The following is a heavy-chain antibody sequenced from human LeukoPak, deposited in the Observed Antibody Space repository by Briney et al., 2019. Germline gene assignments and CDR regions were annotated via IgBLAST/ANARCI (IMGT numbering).Heavy chain of an antibody. CDR3: SRERSEKYSTEQ. D-gene: IGHD1-1*01. CDR1: GFTFRSYA. CDR2: ISYDGSIK. V-gene: IGHV3-30-3*01. J-gene: IGHJ4*02. Sequence: PGGSLRLSCAASGFTFRSYAIHWVRQAPGKGLEWVAFISYDGSIKYYADSVKGRFTISRDNSKNTLSLQMNSLRGEDTAVYYCSRERSEKYSTEQWGQGTLVTVSS.